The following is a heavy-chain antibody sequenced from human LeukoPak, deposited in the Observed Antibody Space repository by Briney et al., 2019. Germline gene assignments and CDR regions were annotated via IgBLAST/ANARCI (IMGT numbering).Heavy chain of an antibody. Sequence: ASVKVSCKASGYTFTGFYIHWVRQAPGQGLEWMGWINPNTGGTNYAQKFQGRVTITADKSTSTAYMELSSLRSEDTAVYYCATPGGRGLSDAFDIWGQGTMVTVSS. CDR3: ATPGGRGLSDAFDI. CDR2: INPNTGGT. V-gene: IGHV1-2*02. J-gene: IGHJ3*02. CDR1: GYTFTGFY. D-gene: IGHD1-14*01.